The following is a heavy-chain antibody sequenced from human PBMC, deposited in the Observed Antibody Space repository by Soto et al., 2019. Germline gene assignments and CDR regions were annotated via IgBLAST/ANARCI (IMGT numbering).Heavy chain of an antibody. Sequence: PGGSLRLYGAASVFTFSSYWMHWARQAPGKGLVWVSRINSDGSSTSYADSVKGRFTISRDNAKNTLYLQMNSLRAEDTAVYYCAREGTYYDFWSGLYYYGMDVWGQGTTVTVSS. J-gene: IGHJ6*02. CDR3: AREGTYYDFWSGLYYYGMDV. V-gene: IGHV3-74*01. D-gene: IGHD3-3*01. CDR2: INSDGSST. CDR1: VFTFSSYW.